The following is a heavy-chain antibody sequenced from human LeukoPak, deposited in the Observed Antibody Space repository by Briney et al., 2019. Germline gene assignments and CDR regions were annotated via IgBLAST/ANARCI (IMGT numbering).Heavy chain of an antibody. D-gene: IGHD2-2*01. Sequence: GGSLRLSCAASGFTFSSYAMSWVRQAPGKGLEWVSAISGSGGSTYYADSVKGRFTIPRDNAKNSLYLQMNSLRAEDTAVYYCARVWSGCSSTSCYSGYWGQGTLVTVSS. V-gene: IGHV3-23*01. CDR1: GFTFSSYA. J-gene: IGHJ4*02. CDR3: ARVWSGCSSTSCYSGY. CDR2: ISGSGGST.